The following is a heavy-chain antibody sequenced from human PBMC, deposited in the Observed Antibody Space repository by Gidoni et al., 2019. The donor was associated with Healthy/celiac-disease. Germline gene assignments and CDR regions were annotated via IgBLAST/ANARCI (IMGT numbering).Heavy chain of an antibody. CDR3: ARGRRGYSYGDWFDP. CDR1: GGSFSGYY. Sequence: QVQLQQWGAGLLKPSETLSLTCAVYGGSFSGYYWSWIRQPPGKGLEWIGEINHSGSTNYNPSLKSRVTISVDTSKNQFSLKLSSVTAADTAVYYCARGRRGYSYGDWFDPWGQGTLVTVSS. CDR2: INHSGST. V-gene: IGHV4-34*01. J-gene: IGHJ5*02. D-gene: IGHD5-18*01.